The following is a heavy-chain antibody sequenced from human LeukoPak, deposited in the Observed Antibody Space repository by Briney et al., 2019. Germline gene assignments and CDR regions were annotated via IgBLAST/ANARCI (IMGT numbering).Heavy chain of an antibody. CDR2: ISSSGSTI. V-gene: IGHV3-48*03. J-gene: IGHJ3*02. D-gene: IGHD6-25*01. CDR1: GFTFSSYE. CDR3: AKDRGTSLCDAFDI. Sequence: GGSLGLSCAASGFTFSSYEMNWVRQAPGKGLEWVSYISSSGSTIYYADSVKGRFTISRDNAKNSLYLQMNSLRAEDTAVYYCAKDRGTSLCDAFDIWGQGTMVTVSS.